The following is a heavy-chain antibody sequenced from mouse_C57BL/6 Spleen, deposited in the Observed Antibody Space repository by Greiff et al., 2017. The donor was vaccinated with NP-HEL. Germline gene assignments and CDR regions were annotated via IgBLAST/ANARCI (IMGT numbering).Heavy chain of an antibody. Sequence: QVQLQQPGAELVKPGASVKLSCKASGYTFTSYWMHWVKQRPGQGLEWIGMIHPNSGSTNYNEKFKSKATLTVDKSSSTAYMQLSSLTSEDSAVYYCARERNYYGSSYPAWFAYWGQGTLVTVSA. D-gene: IGHD1-1*01. CDR2: IHPNSGST. CDR1: GYTFTSYW. CDR3: ARERNYYGSSYPAWFAY. J-gene: IGHJ3*01. V-gene: IGHV1-64*01.